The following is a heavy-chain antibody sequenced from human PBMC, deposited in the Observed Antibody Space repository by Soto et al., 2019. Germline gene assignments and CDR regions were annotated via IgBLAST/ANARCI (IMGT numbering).Heavy chain of an antibody. CDR1: GGSISSGDYY. J-gene: IGHJ6*02. D-gene: IGHD3-3*01. CDR3: ARDNILGILYGGMDV. V-gene: IGHV4-30-4*01. CDR2: IYYSGST. Sequence: SETLSLTCTVSGGSISSGDYYWGWIRQPPGKGLEWIGYIYYSGSTYYNPSLKSRVTISVDTSKNQFSLKLSSVTAADTAVYYCARDNILGILYGGMDVWGQGTTVTVSS.